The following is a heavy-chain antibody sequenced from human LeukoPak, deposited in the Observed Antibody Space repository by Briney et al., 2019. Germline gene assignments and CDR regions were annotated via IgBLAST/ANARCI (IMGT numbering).Heavy chain of an antibody. J-gene: IGHJ5*02. Sequence: ASVKVSCKASGYSFTSYDINWVRQATGQGLEWMGWMNPKSGNTGYAQKFQGRVTMTRNTSITTAYMELSGLRSEDTAVYFCARMSYFSGTNWFDPWGQGTLVIVSS. V-gene: IGHV1-8*01. CDR1: GYSFTSYD. D-gene: IGHD1-26*01. CDR2: MNPKSGNT. CDR3: ARMSYFSGTNWFDP.